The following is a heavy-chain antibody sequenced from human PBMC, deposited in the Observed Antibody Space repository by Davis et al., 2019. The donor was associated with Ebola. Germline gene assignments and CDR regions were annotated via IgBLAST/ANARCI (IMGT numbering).Heavy chain of an antibody. CDR1: GGTFSSYA. J-gene: IGHJ3*02. CDR3: ARGVTAIPWAAFDI. Sequence: SVKVSCKASGGTFSSYAISWVRQAPGQGLEWMGGIIPIFGTANYAQKFQGRVTITADESTSTAYMELSSLRSEDTAVYYCARGVTAIPWAAFDIWGQGTMVTVSS. V-gene: IGHV1-69*13. CDR2: IIPIFGTA. D-gene: IGHD2-21*02.